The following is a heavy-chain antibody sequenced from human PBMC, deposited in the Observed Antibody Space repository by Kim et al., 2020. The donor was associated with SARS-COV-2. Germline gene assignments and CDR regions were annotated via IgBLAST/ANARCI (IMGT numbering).Heavy chain of an antibody. J-gene: IGHJ6*02. CDR1: GFTFSSYG. CDR3: ARLIRDFDWLRQNYFYYSGMDV. Sequence: LSLTCAASGFTFSSYGMHWVRQAPGKGLEWVAVIWYDGSNKYYADSVKGRFTISRDNSKNTLYLQMNSLRAEDTAVFYCARLIRDFDWLRQNYFYYSGMDVWGQGTTVTVSS. CDR2: IWYDGSNK. V-gene: IGHV3-33*01. D-gene: IGHD3-9*01.